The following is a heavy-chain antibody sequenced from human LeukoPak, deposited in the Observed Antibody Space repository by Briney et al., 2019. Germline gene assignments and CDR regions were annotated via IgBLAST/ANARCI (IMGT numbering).Heavy chain of an antibody. CDR1: GFTFSSYE. J-gene: IGHJ6*02. D-gene: IGHD6-19*01. V-gene: IGHV3-48*03. CDR2: ISSSGSTI. Sequence: PGGSLRLSCAASGFTFSSYEMNWVRQAPGKGLEWVSYISSSGSTIYYADSVKGRFTISRDNAKNSLYLQMNSLRAEDTAVYYCARGRYSSGWPYYYYYYGMDVWGQGTTVTVSS. CDR3: ARGRYSSGWPYYYYYYGMDV.